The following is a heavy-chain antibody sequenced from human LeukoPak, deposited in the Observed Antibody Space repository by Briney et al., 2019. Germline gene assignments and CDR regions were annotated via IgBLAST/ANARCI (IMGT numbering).Heavy chain of an antibody. CDR1: GYTFTGYY. D-gene: IGHD3-10*01. Sequence: GGSLRPSCAASGYTFTGYYMHWVRQAPGQGLEWMGWINPNSGGTNYAQKFQGRVTMTRDTSISTAYMELSRLRSDDTAVYYCARDKTYYYGSGSPYWGQGTLVTVSS. CDR2: INPNSGGT. CDR3: ARDKTYYYGSGSPY. J-gene: IGHJ4*02. V-gene: IGHV1-2*02.